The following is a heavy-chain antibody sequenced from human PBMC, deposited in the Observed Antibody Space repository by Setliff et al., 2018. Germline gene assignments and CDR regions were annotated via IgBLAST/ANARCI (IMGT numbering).Heavy chain of an antibody. CDR3: ARDLGYCSTTSCHGDWFDP. V-gene: IGHV7-4-1*02. CDR1: GYTFTTYA. CDR2: INTNTGNP. D-gene: IGHD2-2*01. J-gene: IGHJ5*02. Sequence: ASVKVSCKTSGYTFTTYAINWVRQAPGQGLEWMGWINTNTGNPTYAQDFTGRFVFSLDTSVSTAYLQISSLKAEDTAVYYCARDLGYCSTTSCHGDWFDPWGQGTLVTVPQ.